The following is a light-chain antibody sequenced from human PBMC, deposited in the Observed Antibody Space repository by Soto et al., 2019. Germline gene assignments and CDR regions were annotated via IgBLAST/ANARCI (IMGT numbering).Light chain of an antibody. J-gene: IGLJ2*01. CDR3: ASWDDMLSGPV. V-gene: IGLV1-44*01. Sequence: QSAPTQPPSASGAPGQRVTISCSGSRSNIGSNTVHWYQQFPGTAPKLLVYRTDHRPSGVPDRFSGSKSGTSASLAISGLQSEDESYYYCASWDDMLSGPVLGGGTKVTVL. CDR1: RSNIGSNT. CDR2: RTD.